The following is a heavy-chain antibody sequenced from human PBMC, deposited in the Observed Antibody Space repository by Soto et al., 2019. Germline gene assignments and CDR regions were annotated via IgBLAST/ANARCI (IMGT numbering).Heavy chain of an antibody. CDR1: GYTFTSCY. V-gene: IGHV1-46*03. J-gene: IGHJ4*02. CDR2: INPSGGST. CDR3: ASGTAVAFVDY. D-gene: IGHD6-19*01. Sequence: ASVEVSCKASGYTFTSCYMHWVRQAPGQGLEWMGIINPSGGSTSYAQKFQGRVTMTRDTSTSTVYMELSSLRSEDTAVYYCASGTAVAFVDYWGQGTLVTVSS.